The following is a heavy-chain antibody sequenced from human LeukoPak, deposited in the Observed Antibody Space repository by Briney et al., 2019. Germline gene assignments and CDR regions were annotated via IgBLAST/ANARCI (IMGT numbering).Heavy chain of an antibody. CDR1: GFTFSSYS. Sequence: PGGSLRLSCAASGFTFSSYSMNWVRQAPGKGLEWVSYISSSSSTIYYADSVKGRFTISRDNAKNSLYLQMNSLRAEDTAVYYCARDRYCSGGSCYFGRYYYYMDVWGKGTTVTVSS. CDR2: ISSSSSTI. V-gene: IGHV3-48*01. CDR3: ARDRYCSGGSCYFGRYYYYMDV. D-gene: IGHD2-15*01. J-gene: IGHJ6*03.